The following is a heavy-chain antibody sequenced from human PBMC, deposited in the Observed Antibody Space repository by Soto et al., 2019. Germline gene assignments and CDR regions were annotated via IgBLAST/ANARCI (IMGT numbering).Heavy chain of an antibody. J-gene: IGHJ4*02. V-gene: IGHV3-33*01. D-gene: IGHD1-26*01. CDR1: GFTFNSYG. CDR2: IWYDGSNK. CDR3: ARDYSGSYRYFDY. Sequence: GGSLRLSCAASGFTFNSYGMHWVRQAPGKGLEWVAVIWYDGSNKYFADSVKGRFTISRDNSKNTLYLQMNSLRAEDTAVYYCARDYSGSYRYFDYWGQGTLVTVSS.